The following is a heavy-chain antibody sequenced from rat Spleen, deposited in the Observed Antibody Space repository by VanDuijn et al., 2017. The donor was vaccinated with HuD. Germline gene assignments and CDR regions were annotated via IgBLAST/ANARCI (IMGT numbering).Heavy chain of an antibody. J-gene: IGHJ4*01. D-gene: IGHD1-11*01. CDR1: GFSLTSYT. CDR3: ARQGYSSYVMDA. CDR2: ISSGGST. V-gene: IGHV2-6*01. Sequence: QVQLKESGPGLVQPSQTLSLTCTVSGFSLTSYTVSWVRQPPGKGLEWIAAISSGGSTYYNSALKSRLSISRDTSKSQVFLKMNSLQTEDTAMYFCARQGYSSYVMDAWGQGASVTVSS.